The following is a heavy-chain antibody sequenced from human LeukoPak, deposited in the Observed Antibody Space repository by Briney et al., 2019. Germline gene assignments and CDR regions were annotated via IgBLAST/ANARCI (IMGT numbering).Heavy chain of an antibody. D-gene: IGHD3-22*01. J-gene: IGHJ4*02. CDR1: GCTFSSYA. V-gene: IGHV1-69*05. CDR3: ARVNGNSGYYVDY. CDR2: IIPIFGTA. Sequence: SVKVPCKASGCTFSSYAISWVRQAPGQGLEWMGRIIPIFGTANYAQKFQGRVKITTDETTSTAYRKLSSLRSEDTAVYYCARVNGNSGYYVDYWGQGTLVTVSS.